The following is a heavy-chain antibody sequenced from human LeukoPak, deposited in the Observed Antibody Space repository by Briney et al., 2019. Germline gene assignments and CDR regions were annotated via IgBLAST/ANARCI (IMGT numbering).Heavy chain of an antibody. V-gene: IGHV3-48*01. CDR2: ISSSSSSI. Sequence: GGSLRLSCAASGFTFSSYSMNWVRQAPGKGLEWVSYISSSSSSIYYADSVEGRLTISRDNAKNSLYLQMNSLRAEDTAVYYCARDLGLDYWAREPWSPSPQ. CDR3: ARDLGLDY. J-gene: IGHJ4*02. D-gene: IGHD1-26*01. CDR1: GFTFSSYS.